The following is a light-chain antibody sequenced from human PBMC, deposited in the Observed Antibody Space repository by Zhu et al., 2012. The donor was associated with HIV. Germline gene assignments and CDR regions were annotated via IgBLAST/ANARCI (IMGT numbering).Light chain of an antibody. J-gene: IGKJ4*01. Sequence: EIVLTQSPGTLSLSPGERATLSCWASQSVSSTDLAWYQQKPGHPPRLLIYGASNRAADIPYRFSGSGSGTDFTLTISRLEPEDFVVYYCQLYGTSPPLTFGGGTKVEMK. CDR1: QSVSSTD. CDR2: GAS. CDR3: QLYGTSPPLT. V-gene: IGKV3-20*01.